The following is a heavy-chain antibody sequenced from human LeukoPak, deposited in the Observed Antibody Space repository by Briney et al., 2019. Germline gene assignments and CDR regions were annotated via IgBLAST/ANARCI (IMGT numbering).Heavy chain of an antibody. Sequence: SQTLSLTCTVSGGSISSGDYYWSWIRQPPGKGLEWIGYIYSGSTYYNPSLKGRVTISVDTSKNQFSLKLSSVTAADTAVYYCARANYYDSSGYYWYFDYWGQGTLVTVSS. V-gene: IGHV4-30-4*08. CDR3: ARANYYDSSGYYWYFDY. CDR2: IYSGST. CDR1: GGSISSGDYY. D-gene: IGHD3-22*01. J-gene: IGHJ4*02.